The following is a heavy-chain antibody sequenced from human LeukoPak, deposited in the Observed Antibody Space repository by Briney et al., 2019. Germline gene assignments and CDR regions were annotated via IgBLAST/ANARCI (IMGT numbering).Heavy chain of an antibody. Sequence: GESLKMSCKGSGYSFTSYWISWVRQMPGKGLEWMGRIDPSDSYTNYSPSFQGHVTISADKSISTAYLQWSSLKASDTAMYYCARGRDSSSWEYYFDYWGQGTLVTVSS. CDR1: GYSFTSYW. V-gene: IGHV5-10-1*01. CDR2: IDPSDSYT. CDR3: ARGRDSSSWEYYFDY. J-gene: IGHJ4*02. D-gene: IGHD6-13*01.